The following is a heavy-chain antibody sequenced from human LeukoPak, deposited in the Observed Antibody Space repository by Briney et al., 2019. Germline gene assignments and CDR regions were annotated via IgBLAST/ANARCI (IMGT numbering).Heavy chain of an antibody. CDR2: IYYSGST. J-gene: IGHJ5*02. V-gene: IGHV4-39*07. CDR3: ARDSYYYDSSGSHWFDP. Sequence: KPSETLSLTCTVSGGSISSSSYYWGWIRQPPGKGLEWIGSIYYSGSTYYSPSLKSRVTISVDTSKNQFSLKLSSVTAADTAVYYCARDSYYYDSSGSHWFDPWGQGTLVTVSS. CDR1: GGSISSSSYY. D-gene: IGHD3-22*01.